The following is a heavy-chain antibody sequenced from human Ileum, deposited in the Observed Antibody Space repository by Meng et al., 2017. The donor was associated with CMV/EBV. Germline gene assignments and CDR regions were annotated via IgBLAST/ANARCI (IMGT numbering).Heavy chain of an antibody. Sequence: SETLSLTCAVSGGSIRSSYWAWIRQSPGKALEYIGYIYYIGSPNYNPSLKSRVTISLDTSNNQVSLELTSVTAADTATYYCARVAGGYYLHKWFDSWGRGTLVTVSS. J-gene: IGHJ5*01. CDR2: IYYIGSP. V-gene: IGHV4-59*01. D-gene: IGHD3-3*01. CDR3: ARVAGGYYLHKWFDS. CDR1: GGSIRSSY.